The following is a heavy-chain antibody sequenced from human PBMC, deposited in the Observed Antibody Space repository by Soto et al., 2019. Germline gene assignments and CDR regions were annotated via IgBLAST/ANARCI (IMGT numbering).Heavy chain of an antibody. D-gene: IGHD3-22*01. V-gene: IGHV4-59*01. CDR1: GGSISSYY. Sequence: QVQLQESGPGLVKPSETLSLTCTVSGGSISSYYWSWIRQPPGKGLEWIGYIYYSGSTNYNPSLKSPVTISVDTSKNQFALKLSSVTAADTAVYYCARDGYYDSSGLNWFDPWGQGTLVTVSS. J-gene: IGHJ5*02. CDR3: ARDGYYDSSGLNWFDP. CDR2: IYYSGST.